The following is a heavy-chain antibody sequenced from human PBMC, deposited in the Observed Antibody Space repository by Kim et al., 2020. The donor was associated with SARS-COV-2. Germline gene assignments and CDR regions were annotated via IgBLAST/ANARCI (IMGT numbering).Heavy chain of an antibody. V-gene: IGHV4-39*01. J-gene: IGHJ4*02. D-gene: IGHD4-17*01. Sequence: SETLSLTCTVSGGSISSIRYYWGWIRQPPGKGLEWIGSIYYSGSTYYNPSLKSRVTISVDTSKNQFSLKLSSVTAADTAVYYCARHEYYGLVVDYWGQGTLVTVSS. CDR2: IYYSGST. CDR1: GGSISSIRYY. CDR3: ARHEYYGLVVDY.